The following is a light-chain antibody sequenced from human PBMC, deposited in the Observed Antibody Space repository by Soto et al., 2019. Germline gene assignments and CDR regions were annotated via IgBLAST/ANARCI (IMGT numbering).Light chain of an antibody. V-gene: IGKV3-15*01. CDR1: QSVSRN. CDR2: DAS. Sequence: EIVMTQSPATLYVSPGERSTLSFRASQSVSRNLAWYQQRPGQPPRLLIYDASTRATGIPARFGGSGSGTEFTLTISGLQSEDSAVYYCQQYQNLWTFGQGTKVDIK. CDR3: QQYQNLWT. J-gene: IGKJ1*01.